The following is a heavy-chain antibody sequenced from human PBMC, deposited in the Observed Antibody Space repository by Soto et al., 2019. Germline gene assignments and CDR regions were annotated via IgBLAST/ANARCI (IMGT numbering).Heavy chain of an antibody. CDR3: ARDQCTNGVCYALFDY. J-gene: IGHJ4*02. CDR1: GYTFTGYY. CDR2: INPNSGGT. Sequence: ASVKVSCKASGYTFTGYYMHLVRQAPGQGLEWMGWINPNSGGTNYAQKFQGRVIMTRDTSISTAYMELSRLRSDDTAVYYCARDQCTNGVCYALFDYWGQGTLVTVSS. V-gene: IGHV1-2*02. D-gene: IGHD2-8*01.